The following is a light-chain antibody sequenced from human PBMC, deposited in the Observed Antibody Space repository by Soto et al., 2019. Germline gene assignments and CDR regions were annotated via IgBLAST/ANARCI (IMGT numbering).Light chain of an antibody. J-gene: IGLJ1*01. CDR1: SSDVGGYDF. CDR2: EVS. CDR3: SSYTSDWGV. V-gene: IGLV2-14*01. Sequence: VLTQPASVSGSPGQSITISCTGTSSDVGGYDFVSWYQHHPGKAPKLIIYEVSTRPSGVSNRFSGSKSGNTASLTISGLQAEDEADYYCSSYTSDWGVFGTGTKLTVL.